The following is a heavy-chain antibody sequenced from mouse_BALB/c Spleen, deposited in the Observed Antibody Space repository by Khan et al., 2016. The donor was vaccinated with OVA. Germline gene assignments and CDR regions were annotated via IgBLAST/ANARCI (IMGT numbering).Heavy chain of an antibody. D-gene: IGHD1-3*01. Sequence: QMQLEESGPGLVAPSQSLSITCTVSGFSLTSYGVHWIRQPPGKGLEWLGVIWAGGSTNYNSALMSRLSISKDNSKSQVFLKMNSLQTDDTAMKFCARNKEPDYFDYWGQGTTLTVSS. V-gene: IGHV2-9*02. J-gene: IGHJ2*01. CDR1: GFSLTSYG. CDR3: ARNKEPDYFDY. CDR2: IWAGGST.